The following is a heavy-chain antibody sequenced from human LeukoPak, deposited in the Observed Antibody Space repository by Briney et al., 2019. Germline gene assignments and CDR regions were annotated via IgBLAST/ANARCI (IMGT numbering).Heavy chain of an antibody. CDR3: ASPGGYYDVLTGYYRYDTFDV. V-gene: IGHV4-59*11. D-gene: IGHD3-9*01. CDR2: VYYSGST. CDR1: GGSISSHC. J-gene: IGHJ3*01. Sequence: SETLSLTCTVSGGSISSHCWSWIRQPPGKGLEWIGSVYYSGSTNYNPSLKSRVTISVDTSKSQFSLKLSSVSPADTAVYYCASPGGYYDVLTGYYRYDTFDVWGQGTVVTVSS.